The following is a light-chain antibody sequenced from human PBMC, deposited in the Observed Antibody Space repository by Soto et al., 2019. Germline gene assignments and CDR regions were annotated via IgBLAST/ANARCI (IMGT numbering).Light chain of an antibody. CDR2: EVS. J-gene: IGLJ1*01. V-gene: IGLV2-23*02. Sequence: QSVLTQPASVSVSPGQSITISCTGTSSDVGSYNLVSWYQQHPGKAPKLMIYEVSKRPSGVSNRFSGSKSGNTASLTISGLQAEDEADYYCCSYAGSRVVFGTGTKVTVL. CDR3: CSYAGSRVV. CDR1: SSDVGSYNL.